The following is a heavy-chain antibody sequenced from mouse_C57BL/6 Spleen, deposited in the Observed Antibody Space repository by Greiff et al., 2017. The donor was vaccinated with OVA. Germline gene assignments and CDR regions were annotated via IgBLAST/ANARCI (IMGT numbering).Heavy chain of an antibody. V-gene: IGHV1-52*01. CDR1: GYTFTSYW. CDR2: IDPSDSET. Sequence: VQLQQPGAELVRPGSSVKLSCKASGYTFTSYWMPWVKQRPIQGLEWIGNIDPSDSETHYNQKFKDKATLTVDKSSSTAYMQLSSLSSEDSAVYYCAREEGTWGFDDWGQGTTLTVAS. J-gene: IGHJ2*01. D-gene: IGHD3-3*01. CDR3: AREEGTWGFDD.